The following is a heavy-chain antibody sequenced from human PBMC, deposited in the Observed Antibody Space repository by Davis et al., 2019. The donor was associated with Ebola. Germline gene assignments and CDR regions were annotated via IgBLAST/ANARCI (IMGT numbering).Heavy chain of an antibody. V-gene: IGHV3-73*01. J-gene: IGHJ4*02. CDR1: GFTFSGSA. Sequence: GESLKISCAASGFTFSGSAMHWVRQASGKGLEWVGRIRSKANSYATAYAASAKGRFTISRDDSKNTAYLQMNSLKTEDTAVYYCTRRDGGDQVWGQGTLVTVSS. CDR2: IRSKANSYAT. CDR3: TRRDGGDQV. D-gene: IGHD2-21*02.